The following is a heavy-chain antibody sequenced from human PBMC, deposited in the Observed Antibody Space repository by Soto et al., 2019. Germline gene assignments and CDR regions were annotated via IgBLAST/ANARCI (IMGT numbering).Heavy chain of an antibody. CDR3: ARHNGAVAGSHSYYYGMGV. CDR2: IYPGDSDT. CDR1: GYSFTSYW. D-gene: IGHD6-19*01. J-gene: IGHJ6*02. Sequence: GESLKISCKGSGYSFTSYWIGWVRQMPGKGLEWMGIIYPGDSDTRYSPSFQGQVTISADKSISTAYLQWSSLKASDTAMYYCARHNGAVAGSHSYYYGMGVWGQGTTVTVSS. V-gene: IGHV5-51*01.